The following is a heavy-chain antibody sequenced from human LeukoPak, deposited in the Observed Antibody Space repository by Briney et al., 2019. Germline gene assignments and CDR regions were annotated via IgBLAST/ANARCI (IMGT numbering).Heavy chain of an antibody. Sequence: SVKVSCKAFGGTFVSFTISWVRQAPGQGLEWMGRIIPMLGMSNYTQKFQDRVTITADKSTSTAYMELGGLRSEDTAVYYCARDLGYCAGASCSRWGYGFGIWGQGTKVIVPS. J-gene: IGHJ3*02. CDR2: IIPMLGMS. CDR1: GGTFVSFT. V-gene: IGHV1-69*04. D-gene: IGHD2-8*02. CDR3: ARDLGYCAGASCSRWGYGFGI.